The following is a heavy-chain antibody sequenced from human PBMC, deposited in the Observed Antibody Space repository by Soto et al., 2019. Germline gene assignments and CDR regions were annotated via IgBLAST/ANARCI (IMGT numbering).Heavy chain of an antibody. V-gene: IGHV3-48*02. CDR1: GFIFSTYS. CDR2: ISFSSSTI. CDR3: ARDNGMAGSFDP. D-gene: IGHD2-8*01. Sequence: PGGSLRLSCAACGFIFSTYSMNWVRQAPGKGLEWVSYISFSSSTIFYADSVRGRFTISRDNAKNSLYLQMNTLRDEDTAVYYCARDNGMAGSFDPWGQGTLVTVSS. J-gene: IGHJ5*02.